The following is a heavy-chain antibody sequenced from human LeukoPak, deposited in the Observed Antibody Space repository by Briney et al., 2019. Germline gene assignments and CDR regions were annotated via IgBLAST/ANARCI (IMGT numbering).Heavy chain of an antibody. J-gene: IGHJ4*02. CDR1: GFTFGSYA. CDR3: ARLRYSSSWYDY. D-gene: IGHD6-13*01. CDR2: ISSSSSYI. Sequence: GGSLRLSCAASGFTFGSYAMSWVRQAPGKGLEWVSSISSSSSYIYYADSVKGRFTISRDNAKNSLYLQMNSLRAEDTAVYYCARLRYSSSWYDYWGQGTLVTVSS. V-gene: IGHV3-21*01.